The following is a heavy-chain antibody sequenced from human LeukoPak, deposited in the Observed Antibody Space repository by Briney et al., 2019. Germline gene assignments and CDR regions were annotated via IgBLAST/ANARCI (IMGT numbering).Heavy chain of an antibody. V-gene: IGHV5-51*01. CDR3: AILPGYCGNDCSSDH. CDR2: IYPGDYET. J-gene: IGHJ4*02. Sequence: GESLKISCEGSGYSFSNYWIGWVRQMPGKGLEWMGIIYPGDYETRYSPSFQGLVTISVDKSISTAYLQWSSLKASDTAMYYCAILPGYCGNDCSSDHWGQGTLVTVSS. D-gene: IGHD2-21*02. CDR1: GYSFSNYW.